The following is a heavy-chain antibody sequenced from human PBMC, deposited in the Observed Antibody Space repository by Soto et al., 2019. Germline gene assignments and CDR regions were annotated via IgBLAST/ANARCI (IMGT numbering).Heavy chain of an antibody. J-gene: IGHJ5*02. CDR2: INWNGGST. CDR3: ASAHREGSYYGFDH. Sequence: EVQLVESGGGVVRPGGSLRLSCAASGFTFDDYGMSWVRQAPGKGLEWVSGINWNGGSTGYADSVKGRFTISRHNAKIPQYLPRNRLRAEATALYSCASAHREGSYYGFDHWGQGTLVTVSS. D-gene: IGHD1-26*01. V-gene: IGHV3-20*04. CDR1: GFTFDDYG.